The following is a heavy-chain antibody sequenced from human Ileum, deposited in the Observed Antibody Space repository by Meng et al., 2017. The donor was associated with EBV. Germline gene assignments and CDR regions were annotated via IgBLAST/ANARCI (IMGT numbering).Heavy chain of an antibody. D-gene: IGHD2-15*01. V-gene: IGHV4-30-2*06. J-gene: IGHJ4*02. CDR2: IDNTGSH. CDR3: GRARGGYTSGGCFDS. CDR1: GDSISGGGFR. Sequence: LRMQRPESGWRRPSPAPPLPRPVSGDSISGGGFRWTWIRPSQGKGLEWIGYIDNTGSHYSNPYLRRSVTITVDTYKNKYTLKLVPLTAADTAVYYCGRARGGYTSGGCFDSWGQGPLVTVSS.